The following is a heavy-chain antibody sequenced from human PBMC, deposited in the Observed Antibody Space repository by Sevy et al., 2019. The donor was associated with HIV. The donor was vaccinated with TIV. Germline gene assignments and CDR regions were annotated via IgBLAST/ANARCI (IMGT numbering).Heavy chain of an antibody. CDR1: GFTFSSYW. Sequence: GGSLRLSCAASGFTFSSYWMSWVRQAPGKGLEWVANIKQDGSEKYYVDSVKGRFTISRDNAKNSLYLKMNSLRAEDTAVYYCARDDSTVFFDYWGQGTLVTVSS. CDR3: ARDDSTVFFDY. J-gene: IGHJ4*02. V-gene: IGHV3-7*03. D-gene: IGHD3-3*01. CDR2: IKQDGSEK.